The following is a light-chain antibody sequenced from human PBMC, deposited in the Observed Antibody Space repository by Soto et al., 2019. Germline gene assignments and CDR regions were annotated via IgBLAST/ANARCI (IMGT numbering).Light chain of an antibody. CDR3: AAWDDSLNCPV. J-gene: IGLJ2*01. V-gene: IGLV1-44*01. CDR1: SSNIGSNT. CDR2: SNN. Sequence: QSVLTQPPSASRTPGQRVTISCSGSSSNIGSNTVNWYQQLPGTAPKLLIYSNNQRPSGGPDRFSGAKSGSSASLAISGHQSEDEADYYCAAWDDSLNCPVFGGGTKVTVL.